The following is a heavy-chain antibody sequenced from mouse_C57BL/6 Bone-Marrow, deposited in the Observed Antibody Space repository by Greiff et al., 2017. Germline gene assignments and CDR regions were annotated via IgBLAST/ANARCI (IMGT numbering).Heavy chain of an antibody. CDR3: ARERRNFGGY. Sequence: VKLMESGAELARPGASVKLSCKASGYTFTSYGISWVKQRTGQGLEWIGEIYPRSGNTYYNEKFKGKATLTADKSYSTAYMELRSLTSEDSAVYFCARERRNFGGYWGQGTTLTVSS. V-gene: IGHV1-81*01. CDR2: IYPRSGNT. D-gene: IGHD2-1*01. CDR1: GYTFTSYG. J-gene: IGHJ2*01.